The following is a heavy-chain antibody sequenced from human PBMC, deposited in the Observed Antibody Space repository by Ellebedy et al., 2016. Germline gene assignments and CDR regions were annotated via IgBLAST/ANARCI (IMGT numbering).Heavy chain of an antibody. V-gene: IGHV3-23*01. CDR1: GFTFANYP. J-gene: IGHJ4*02. D-gene: IGHD2-15*01. CDR2: ITITGLDR. Sequence: GESLKISCAASGFTFANYPMSWVRQAPGKGLEWVSSITITGLDRYYAGSVKGRFTISRDNSKDTVSLQMNSLRVEDTAVYFCARDRGGGKFYYFDQWGQGTLVTVSS. CDR3: ARDRGGGKFYYFDQ.